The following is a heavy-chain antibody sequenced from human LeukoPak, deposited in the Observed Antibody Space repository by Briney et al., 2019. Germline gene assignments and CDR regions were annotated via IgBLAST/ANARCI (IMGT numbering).Heavy chain of an antibody. CDR1: GGSISSYY. V-gene: IGHV4-59*01. CDR2: VYYSGST. CDR3: VRDYGDYGGWFDP. D-gene: IGHD4-17*01. Sequence: SETLSLTCTVSGGSISSYYWGWIRQPPGKGLEWIGCVYYSGSTNYSPSLSRRVTISVDRSKNQFSLSLSSVTAADTAVYYCVRDYGDYGGWFDPWGQGTLVTVSS. J-gene: IGHJ5*02.